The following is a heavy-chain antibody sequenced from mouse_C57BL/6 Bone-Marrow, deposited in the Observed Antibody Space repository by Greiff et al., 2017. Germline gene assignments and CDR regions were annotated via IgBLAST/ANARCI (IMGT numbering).Heavy chain of an antibody. D-gene: IGHD2-3*01. V-gene: IGHV1-81*01. CDR2: IYPRSGNT. CDR1: GYTFTSYG. CDR3: ARLGGYYVYWYFDV. J-gene: IGHJ1*03. Sequence: QVQLQQSGAELARPGASVKLSCKASGYTFTSYGISWVKQRTGQGLEWIGEIYPRSGNTYYNEKFKGKATLTADKSSSTAYMELRSLTSEDSAVDFCARLGGYYVYWYFDVWGTGTTVTVSS.